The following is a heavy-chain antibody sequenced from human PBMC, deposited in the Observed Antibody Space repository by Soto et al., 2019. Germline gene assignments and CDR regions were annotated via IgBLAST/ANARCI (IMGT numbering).Heavy chain of an antibody. Sequence: QVQLVQSGAEVKTPGSSLKVSCTVSGSRFSNYVISWVRQAPGHGLEWWGRTIPIFNTTQYAQKFQGRVTITADKSTNTASLELSSLRSDDTAVYYCAREGRGKKAGYNGLVSLGYWGQGTLVTVSS. CDR3: AREGRGKKAGYNGLVSLGY. CDR2: TIPIFNTT. CDR1: GSRFSNYV. D-gene: IGHD2-2*02. V-gene: IGHV1-69*06. J-gene: IGHJ4*02.